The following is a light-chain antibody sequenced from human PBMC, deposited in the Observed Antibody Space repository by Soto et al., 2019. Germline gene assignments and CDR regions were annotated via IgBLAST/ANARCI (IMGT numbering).Light chain of an antibody. CDR3: LQNYVYPPT. CDR2: AAS. J-gene: IGKJ3*01. Sequence: AIQMTQSPSSLSASVGDRVTITCRASQGIRNDLGWYQQKPGKAPKLLIYAASSLQSGVPSRFSGSGSGEDFTLTIRILQPVAFATHFCLQNYVYPPTFGAGPNVD. CDR1: QGIRND. V-gene: IGKV1-6*01.